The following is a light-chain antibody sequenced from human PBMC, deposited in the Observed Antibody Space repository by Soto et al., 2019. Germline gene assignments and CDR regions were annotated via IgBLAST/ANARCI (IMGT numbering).Light chain of an antibody. CDR3: QQYGSSPLT. V-gene: IGKV3-20*01. CDR2: GAS. J-gene: IGKJ4*01. Sequence: EVVLTQSPATLSLSPGERATLSCRASQSIRTSLAWYQQKPGQAPRLVIYGASSRASAVPGRFSGSGSGADFTLTISRLEPEDFAVYYCQQYGSSPLTFGGGTKVDI. CDR1: QSIRTS.